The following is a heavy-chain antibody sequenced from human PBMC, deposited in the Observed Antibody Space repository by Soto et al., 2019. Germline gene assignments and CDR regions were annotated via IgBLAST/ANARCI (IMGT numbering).Heavy chain of an antibody. V-gene: IGHV4-59*01. CDR1: GGSISGYY. CDR3: ARGRQWRED. J-gene: IGHJ4*02. CDR2: VYYSGST. Sequence: QVQLQESGPGLVKPSETLSLTCTVSGGSISGYYWSWIRQPPGKGLEWIGYVYYSGSTNYNPSLKSRVTISVDTSKNQFSLELNSVTAADTAVYYCARGRQWREDWGQGTLVTVSS. D-gene: IGHD6-19*01.